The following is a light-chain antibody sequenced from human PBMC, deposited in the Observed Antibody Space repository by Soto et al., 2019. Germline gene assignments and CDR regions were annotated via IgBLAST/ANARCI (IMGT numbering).Light chain of an antibody. CDR2: GAS. J-gene: IGKJ1*01. CDR3: QQYGSSPWT. V-gene: IGKV3-20*01. CDR1: QSVAHN. Sequence: EIALTQSPATLSFSPGERATLSCRASQSVAHNLAWYQQKPGQAPRLLIYGASSRATGIPDRFSGSGSGTDFTLTISRLEPEDFGVYYCQQYGSSPWTFGQGTKVDIK.